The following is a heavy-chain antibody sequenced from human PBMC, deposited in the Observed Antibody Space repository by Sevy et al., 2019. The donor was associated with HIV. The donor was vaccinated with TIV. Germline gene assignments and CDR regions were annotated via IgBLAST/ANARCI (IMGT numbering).Heavy chain of an antibody. CDR2: IHWNDDK. D-gene: IGHD6-19*01. Sequence: SGPTLVKPTQTLTLTCTFSGFSFNTAGVGVGWIRQPPGKALEWLALIHWNDDKYYNPSLSSRLTITKDTSENEVVLTMANMGPEDTATYFCDHRSYTSGWYKVHFDPWGQGTLVTVSS. V-gene: IGHV2-5*01. CDR1: GFSFNTAGVG. CDR3: DHRSYTSGWYKVHFDP. J-gene: IGHJ5*02.